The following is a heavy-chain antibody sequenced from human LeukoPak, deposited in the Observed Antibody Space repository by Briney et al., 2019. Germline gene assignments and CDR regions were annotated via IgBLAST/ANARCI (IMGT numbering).Heavy chain of an antibody. CDR1: GGSFSGYY. Sequence: KPSETLSLTCAVYGGSFSGYYWSWIRQPPGKGLEWIGEINHSGSTIYNPSLKSRVTISVDTSKNQFSLKLSSVTAADTAVYYCARAGVGGYSYRHGRFDPWGQGTLVTVSS. D-gene: IGHD5-18*01. J-gene: IGHJ5*02. V-gene: IGHV4-34*01. CDR2: INHSGST. CDR3: ARAGVGGYSYRHGRFDP.